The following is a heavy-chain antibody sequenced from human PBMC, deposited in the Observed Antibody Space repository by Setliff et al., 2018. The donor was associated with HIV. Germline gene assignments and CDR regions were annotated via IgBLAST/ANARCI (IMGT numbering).Heavy chain of an antibody. Sequence: GGSLRLSCAASGLTFSNYWMHWVRQAPGKGLEWVSRIDSDGSDTNYADSVRGRFTISRDNAKNTVYLQLTSLRAEDTAVYYCARGPQYNFWGGYLGLWDQGTLVTVSS. D-gene: IGHD3-3*01. CDR2: IDSDGSDT. J-gene: IGHJ4*02. CDR3: ARGPQYNFWGGYLGL. V-gene: IGHV3-74*01. CDR1: GLTFSNYW.